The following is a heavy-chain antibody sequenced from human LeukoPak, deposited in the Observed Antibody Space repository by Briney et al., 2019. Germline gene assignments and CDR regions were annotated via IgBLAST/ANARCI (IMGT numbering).Heavy chain of an antibody. CDR2: IYYSGST. CDR3: ARHGMRGSFDI. Sequence: PSETLSLTCTVSGGSISSSSSYWGWIRQPPGKGLEWIGGIYYSGSTYYNPSLKSRVTISVDTSKNQFSLKLSSVTAADTAMFYCARHGMRGSFDIWGQGTMVTVFS. D-gene: IGHD1-14*01. V-gene: IGHV4-39*01. CDR1: GGSISSSSSY. J-gene: IGHJ3*02.